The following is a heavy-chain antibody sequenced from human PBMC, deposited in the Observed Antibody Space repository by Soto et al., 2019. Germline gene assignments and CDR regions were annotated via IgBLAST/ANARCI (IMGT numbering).Heavy chain of an antibody. J-gene: IGHJ3*02. CDR3: ARGRPRDGYNSGHSDFDI. Sequence: ASVKVSCKASGYTFTSYYMHWVRQAPGQGLEWMGIINPSGGSTSYAQKFQGRVTMTRDTSTSTVYMELSSLRSEDTAVYYCARGRPRDGYNSGHSDFDIWGQGTMVTVSS. CDR2: INPSGGST. CDR1: GYTFTSYY. D-gene: IGHD5-12*01. V-gene: IGHV1-46*01.